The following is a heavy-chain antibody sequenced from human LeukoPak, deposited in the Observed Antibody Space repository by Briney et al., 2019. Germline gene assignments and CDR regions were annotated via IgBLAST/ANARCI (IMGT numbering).Heavy chain of an antibody. CDR3: AKHFGSGDYYNFFDD. CDR1: GFTFSSYA. V-gene: IGHV3-23*01. CDR2: ISGAGGST. Sequence: QPGGCLRLSCAASGFTFSSYAMSWVAQAPGKGLEWVSSISGAGGSTYYADSVKGRFTISRDNSKNTLFLQMNSLRAEDTALYYCAKHFGSGDYYNFFDDWAREPWSPSPQ. J-gene: IGHJ4*02. D-gene: IGHD3-10*01.